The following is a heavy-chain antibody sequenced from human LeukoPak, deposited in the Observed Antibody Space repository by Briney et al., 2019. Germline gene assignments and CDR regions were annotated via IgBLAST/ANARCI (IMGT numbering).Heavy chain of an antibody. V-gene: IGHV6-1*01. CDR2: TYYRSKSYN. CDR1: GDSFSSNSAA. CDR3: ARGDTGSYLFDY. J-gene: IGHJ4*02. Sequence: SQTLSLTCAISGDSFSSNSAAWNWLRQSPSRGLEWLGRTYYRSKSYNDYAVSVKGRITINPDTSKNQFSLQLNSVTPEDTAVYYCARGDTGSYLFDYWGQGTLVTVSS. D-gene: IGHD1-26*01.